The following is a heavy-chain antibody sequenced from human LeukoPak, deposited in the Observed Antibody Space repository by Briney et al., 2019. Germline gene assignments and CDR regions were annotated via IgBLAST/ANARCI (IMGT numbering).Heavy chain of an antibody. V-gene: IGHV4-30-2*01. CDR2: IYHSGST. CDR1: GGSISSGGYY. D-gene: IGHD4-11*01. CDR3: ARGSTVNTVGGFDP. J-gene: IGHJ5*02. Sequence: PSQTLSLTCTVSGGSISSGGYYWSWIRQPPGKGLEWIGYIYHSGSTYYNPSLKSRVTISVDRSKNQFSLKLSSVTAADTAVYYCARGSTVNTVGGFDPWGQGTLVAVSS.